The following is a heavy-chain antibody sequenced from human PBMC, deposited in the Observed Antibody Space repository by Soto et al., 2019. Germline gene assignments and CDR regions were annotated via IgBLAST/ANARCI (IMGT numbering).Heavy chain of an antibody. D-gene: IGHD2-8*01. CDR2: IIPIFGTA. CDR3: ARSGDSSGYCTNGVCHGGNYYYGMDV. CDR1: GGTFSSYA. V-gene: IGHV1-69*13. Sequence: SVKVSCKASGGTFSSYAISWVRQAPGQGLEWMGGIIPIFGTANYAQKFQGRVTITADESTSTAYMELSSLRSEDTAVYYCARSGDSSGYCTNGVCHGGNYYYGMDVWGQGTTVTVSS. J-gene: IGHJ6*02.